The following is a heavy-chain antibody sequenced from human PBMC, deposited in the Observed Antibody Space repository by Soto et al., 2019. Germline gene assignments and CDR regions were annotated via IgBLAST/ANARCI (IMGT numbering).Heavy chain of an antibody. CDR3: ARERYCSGGSCSTKGYSDS. CDR1: GFTLTNYG. V-gene: IGHV3-33*01. CDR2: IWFDGSYE. D-gene: IGHD2-15*01. J-gene: IGHJ4*02. Sequence: QVQLVETGGGVVQPGRSLRLSCAASGFTLTNYGMNWVRQAPGKGLEWVALIWFDGSYEYYADSVKGRFTISRDSSKNTLYLQINSLRAEDTAVYYSARERYCSGGSCSTKGYSDSWGQGTLVTVSS.